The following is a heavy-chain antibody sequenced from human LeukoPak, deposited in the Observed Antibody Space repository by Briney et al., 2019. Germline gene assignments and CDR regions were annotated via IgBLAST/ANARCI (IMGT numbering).Heavy chain of an antibody. CDR1: GGTFSSYA. J-gene: IGHJ4*02. CDR2: IIPIFGTA. V-gene: IGHV1-69*05. CDR3: ARARTKYYDSSGYYYGY. D-gene: IGHD3-22*01. Sequence: ASVKVSCKASGGTFSSYAISWVRQAPGQGLEWMGRIIPIFGTANYAQKFQGRVTITTDESTSTAYMELSGLRSEDTAVYYCARARTKYYDSSGYYYGYWGQGTLVTVSS.